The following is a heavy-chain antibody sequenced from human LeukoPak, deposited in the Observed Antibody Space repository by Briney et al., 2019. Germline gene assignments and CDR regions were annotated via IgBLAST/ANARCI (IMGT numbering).Heavy chain of an antibody. CDR3: ARDWKYCSSTSCLRGPDVPDI. J-gene: IGHJ3*02. D-gene: IGHD2-2*01. CDR1: GFTFSSYA. Sequence: PGGSLRLSCAASGFTFSSYAMHWVRQAPGKGLEWVAVISYDGSNKYYADSVKGRFTISRDNSKNTLYLQMNSLRAEDTAVYYCARDWKYCSSTSCLRGPDVPDIWGQGTMVTVSS. CDR2: ISYDGSNK. V-gene: IGHV3-30-3*01.